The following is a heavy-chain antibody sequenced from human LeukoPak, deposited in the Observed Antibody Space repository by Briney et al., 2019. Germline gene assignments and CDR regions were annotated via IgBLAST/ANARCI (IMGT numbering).Heavy chain of an antibody. D-gene: IGHD2-15*01. Sequence: PSETLSLTCTVSGGSISSYYWSWIRQPPGKGLERIGYIYYSGSTNYNPSLKSRVTISVDTSKNQFSLKLSSVTAADTAVYYCAREGCSGGSCFFDYWGQGTLVTVSS. V-gene: IGHV4-59*01. CDR2: IYYSGST. J-gene: IGHJ4*02. CDR1: GGSISSYY. CDR3: AREGCSGGSCFFDY.